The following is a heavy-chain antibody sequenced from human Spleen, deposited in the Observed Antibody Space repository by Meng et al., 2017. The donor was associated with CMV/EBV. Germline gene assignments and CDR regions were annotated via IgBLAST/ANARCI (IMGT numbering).Heavy chain of an antibody. Sequence: GGSLRLSCAASGFTFSSYEMNWVRQAQGKGLEWVSYISSSGSTIYYADSVKGRFTISRDNAKNSLYLQMNSLRAEDTVVYYCARDLFSSLQLPKGYCSSTSCYTMDVWGQGTTVTVSS. CDR3: ARDLFSSLQLPKGYCSSTSCYTMDV. CDR2: ISSSGSTI. D-gene: IGHD2-2*01. J-gene: IGHJ6*02. V-gene: IGHV3-48*03. CDR1: GFTFSSYE.